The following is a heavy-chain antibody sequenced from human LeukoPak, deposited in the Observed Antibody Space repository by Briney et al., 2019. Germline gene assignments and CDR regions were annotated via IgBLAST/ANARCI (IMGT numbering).Heavy chain of an antibody. J-gene: IGHJ6*03. CDR1: GGSISSSSYY. CDR3: ARHSTAAYYYYYYMDV. Sequence: SETLSLTCTVSGGSISSSSYYWGWIRQPPGKGLEWIGSIYYSGSTYYNPSLKSRVTISVDTSKDQFSLKLSSVTAALTAVYTCARHSTAAYYYYYYMDVWGKGTTVTVSS. D-gene: IGHD3-3*02. CDR2: IYYSGST. V-gene: IGHV4-39*01.